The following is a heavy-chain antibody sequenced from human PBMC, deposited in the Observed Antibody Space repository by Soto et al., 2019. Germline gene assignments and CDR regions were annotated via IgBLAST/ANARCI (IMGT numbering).Heavy chain of an antibody. J-gene: IGHJ4*02. Sequence: QVQLVQSGAEVKKPGASVKVSCKASGYTFTTYDINWVRQATGQGLEWIGWMSPKTGNTGYAQNFQGRVTMTRNPSISTAYMDLNSLTSEDTAVYYCARAPHNWGFDLWGQGTLVPVSS. CDR3: ARAPHNWGFDL. CDR1: GYTFTTYD. V-gene: IGHV1-8*01. CDR2: MSPKTGNT. D-gene: IGHD7-27*01.